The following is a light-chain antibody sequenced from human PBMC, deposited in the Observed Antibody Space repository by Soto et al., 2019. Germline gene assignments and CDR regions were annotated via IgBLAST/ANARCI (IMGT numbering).Light chain of an antibody. Sequence: QSVLTQPPSVSGAPGQRVTISCTGSSSNIGAGSDVHWYQQLPGTAPKLLLYGNSNRPSGVPDRFSGSKSGTSASLAITGLQAEDEADYFCQSYDSSLSASVFGGGTKLTVL. V-gene: IGLV1-40*01. J-gene: IGLJ2*01. CDR3: QSYDSSLSASV. CDR2: GNS. CDR1: SSNIGAGSD.